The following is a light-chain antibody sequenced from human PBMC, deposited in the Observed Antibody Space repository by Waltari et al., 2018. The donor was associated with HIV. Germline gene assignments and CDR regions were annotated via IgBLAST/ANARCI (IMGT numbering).Light chain of an antibody. J-gene: IGLJ3*02. CDR2: DNT. V-gene: IGLV3-21*02. CDR1: NPGTKS. Sequence: SYVLTQPPSVSVAPGQTARIPCGGDNPGTKSVHWYQQKSGQAPVLVVSDNTGRPSGIPERFSGSNAGNTATLTLNRVEAGDEADYYCQVWDSTSDWVFGGGSKLTVL. CDR3: QVWDSTSDWV.